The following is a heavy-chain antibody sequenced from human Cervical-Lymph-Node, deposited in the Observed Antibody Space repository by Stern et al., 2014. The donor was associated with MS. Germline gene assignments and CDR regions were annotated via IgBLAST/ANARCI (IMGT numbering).Heavy chain of an antibody. Sequence: VQLVQSGAELKKPGESLRISCKGSGYSFTTYWIGWVRQMPGKGLEWLGVIYPGDSDTRYNPSFQGNVTISADTSINTAYLQWSSLRASDTAIYFCALGPGSRRWSHFDSWGLGTLVTVSS. D-gene: IGHD6-13*01. CDR2: IYPGDSDT. CDR1: GYSFTTYW. V-gene: IGHV5-51*03. CDR3: ALGPGSRRWSHFDS. J-gene: IGHJ4*02.